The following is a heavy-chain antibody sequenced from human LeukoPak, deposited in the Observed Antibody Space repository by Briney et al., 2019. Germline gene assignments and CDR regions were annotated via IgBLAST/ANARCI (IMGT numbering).Heavy chain of an antibody. V-gene: IGHV4-30-2*01. CDR2: IYHSGST. CDR1: GGSISSGGYS. J-gene: IGHJ3*02. Sequence: SQTLSLTCAVSGGSISSGGYSWSWIRQPPGKGLEWIGYIYHSGSTYYNPSLKSRVTISVDRSKNQFSLKPSSVTAADTAVYYCARGLGYCSSTSCYPPGAFDIWGQGTMVTVSS. D-gene: IGHD2-2*01. CDR3: ARGLGYCSSTSCYPPGAFDI.